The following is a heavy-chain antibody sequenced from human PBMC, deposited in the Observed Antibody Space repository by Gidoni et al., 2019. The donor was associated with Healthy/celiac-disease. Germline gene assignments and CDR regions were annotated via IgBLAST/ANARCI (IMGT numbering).Heavy chain of an antibody. Sequence: EVQLVESGGGLVQPGGSLRLSWAASGVTFSSYSMNWVRQAPGKGLEWVSYISSSSSTIYYADSVKGRFTISRDNAKNSLYLQMNSLRAEDTAVYYCATEPPDTAMVEGDGMDVWGQGTTVTVSS. J-gene: IGHJ6*02. CDR1: GVTFSSYS. D-gene: IGHD5-18*01. CDR2: ISSSSSTI. V-gene: IGHV3-48*04. CDR3: ATEPPDTAMVEGDGMDV.